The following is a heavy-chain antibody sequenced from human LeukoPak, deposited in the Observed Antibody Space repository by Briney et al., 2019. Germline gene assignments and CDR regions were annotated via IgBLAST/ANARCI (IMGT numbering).Heavy chain of an antibody. CDR3: ARASAARTLDFDY. CDR1: GGTFSSYA. D-gene: IGHD6-6*01. Sequence: GASVKVSCTASGGTFSSYAISWVRQAPGQGLEWMGGIIPIFGTANYAQKFQGRVTITTDESTSTAYMELSSLRSEDTAVYYCARASAARTLDFDYWGQGTLVTVSS. CDR2: IIPIFGTA. V-gene: IGHV1-69*05. J-gene: IGHJ4*02.